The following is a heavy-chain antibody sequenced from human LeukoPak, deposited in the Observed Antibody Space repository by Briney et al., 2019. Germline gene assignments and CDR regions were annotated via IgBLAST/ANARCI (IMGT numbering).Heavy chain of an antibody. J-gene: IGHJ5*02. CDR3: ARRWFDP. CDR2: INHSGST. Sequence: SETLSLTCAVYGGSFSGYYWSWIRQPPGKGLEWIGEINHSGSTNYNPSLKSRVTISVDTSKNQFSLKLSSVTAADTAVYYCARRWFDPWGQGTLVTVSS. CDR1: GGSFSGYY. V-gene: IGHV4-34*01.